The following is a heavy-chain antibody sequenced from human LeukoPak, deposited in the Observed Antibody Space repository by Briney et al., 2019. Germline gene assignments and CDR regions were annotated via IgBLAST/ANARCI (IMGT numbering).Heavy chain of an antibody. J-gene: IGHJ5*02. CDR3: AEGSSSSVYNWFDP. CDR2: ISWNSGSI. CDR1: GFTFDDYA. V-gene: IGHV3-9*01. Sequence: PGGSLRLSCAASGFTFDDYAMHWVRQAPGKGLEWVLGISWNSGSIGYADSVKGRFTISRDNAKNSLYLQMNSLRAEDTALYYCAEGSSSSVYNWFDPWGQGTLITVSS. D-gene: IGHD6-6*01.